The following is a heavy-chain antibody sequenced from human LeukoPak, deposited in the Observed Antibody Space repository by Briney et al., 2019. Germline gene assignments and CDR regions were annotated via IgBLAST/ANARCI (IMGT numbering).Heavy chain of an antibody. CDR1: GFTFSSYA. CDR3: MKDPRGRDH. J-gene: IGHJ4*02. CDR2: ISGSGDST. Sequence: PGGSLRLSCAASGFTFSSYAMSWVRQAPGKGLEWVSGISGSGDSTYYADSAKGRFTISRDNSKNTLYLQLNGLRVEDTAVYYCMKDPRGRDHWGQGTLVTVSS. V-gene: IGHV3-23*01. D-gene: IGHD3-10*01.